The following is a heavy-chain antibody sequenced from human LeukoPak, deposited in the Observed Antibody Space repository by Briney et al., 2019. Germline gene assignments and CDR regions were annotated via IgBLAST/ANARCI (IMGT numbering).Heavy chain of an antibody. CDR2: ISGSSGST. Sequence: GGSLRLSCAASGFTFSSYAMSWVRQAPGKGLEWVSSISGSSGSTYYSDSVNGRFTISRDTSKTTLYLQIDSLRGEDTAVYSCAKGMFYYDSSGSLRLRGHFDYWGHGTLVTVSS. D-gene: IGHD3-22*01. CDR3: AKGMFYYDSSGSLRLRGHFDY. V-gene: IGHV3-23*01. CDR1: GFTFSSYA. J-gene: IGHJ4*01.